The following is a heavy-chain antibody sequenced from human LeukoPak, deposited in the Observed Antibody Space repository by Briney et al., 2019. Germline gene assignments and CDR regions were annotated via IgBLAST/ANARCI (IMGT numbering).Heavy chain of an antibody. Sequence: GRSLRLSCAASGFTFSSYAMSWVRQAPGKGLEWVSVVSYSGGSTYYADSVKGRFTISRDNSNNTLYLQMNTLRADDTAVYYCAKGGSSSCIDYWGQGTLVTVSS. J-gene: IGHJ4*02. V-gene: IGHV3-23*01. CDR2: VSYSGGST. CDR1: GFTFSSYA. D-gene: IGHD6-13*01. CDR3: AKGGSSSCIDY.